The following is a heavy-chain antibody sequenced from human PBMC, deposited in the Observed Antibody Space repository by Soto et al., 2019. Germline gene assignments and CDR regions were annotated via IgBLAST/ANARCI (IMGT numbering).Heavy chain of an antibody. J-gene: IGHJ4*02. CDR3: ASTPAYYYDSGLATRVDY. V-gene: IGHV3-23*01. CDR2: ISGSGGST. Sequence: LRLSCEASGFTFSNYAMTWVRQAPGKGLEWVSAISGSGGSTYYADSVKGRFTISRDNAKNSLYLQMNSLRDEDTAVYYCASTPAYYYDSGLATRVDYWGQGTLVTVSS. CDR1: GFTFSNYA. D-gene: IGHD3-22*01.